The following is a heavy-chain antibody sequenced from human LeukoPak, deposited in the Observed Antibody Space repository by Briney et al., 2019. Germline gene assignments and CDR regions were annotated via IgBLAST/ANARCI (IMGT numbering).Heavy chain of an antibody. Sequence: SETLSLTCTVSGGSISSGSYYWSWIRQPAGKGLEWIGRIYTSGSTNYNPSLKSRVTISVDTSKNQFSLKLSSVTAADTAVYYCARDKGVMTTVTTGAFDIWGQGTMVTVSS. V-gene: IGHV4-61*02. CDR3: ARDKGVMTTVTTGAFDI. CDR2: IYTSGST. J-gene: IGHJ3*02. CDR1: GGSISSGSYY. D-gene: IGHD4-11*01.